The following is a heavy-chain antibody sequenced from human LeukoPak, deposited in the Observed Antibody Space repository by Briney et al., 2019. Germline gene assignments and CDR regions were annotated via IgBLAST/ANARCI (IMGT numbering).Heavy chain of an antibody. CDR2: IHNSGGT. J-gene: IGHJ4*02. D-gene: IGHD1-14*01. V-gene: IGHV4-59*08. CDR3: ARHGTISSESYFDY. Sequence: SETLSLTCSVSGGSVSSYYWSWIRQSPGKALEWIGYIHNSGGTNYIPSLKSRVTGFVDTSKTQVSLRLSSVTAADTDVYYCARHGTISSESYFDYWGQGALVTVSS. CDR1: GGSVSSYY.